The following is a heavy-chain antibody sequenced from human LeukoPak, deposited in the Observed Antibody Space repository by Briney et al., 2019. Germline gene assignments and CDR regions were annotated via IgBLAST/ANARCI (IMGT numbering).Heavy chain of an antibody. J-gene: IGHJ4*02. CDR2: ISSSSSYI. V-gene: IGHV3-21*01. CDR1: GFTFSSYS. CDR3: ASPPGYCSSTSCRIHSNYASG. Sequence: TTGGSLRLSCAASGFTFSSYSMNWVRQAPGKGLEWVSSISSSSSYIYYADSVKGRFTISRDNAKNSLYLQMNSLRAEDTAVYYCASPPGYCSSTSCRIHSNYASGWGQGTLVTVSS. D-gene: IGHD2-2*01.